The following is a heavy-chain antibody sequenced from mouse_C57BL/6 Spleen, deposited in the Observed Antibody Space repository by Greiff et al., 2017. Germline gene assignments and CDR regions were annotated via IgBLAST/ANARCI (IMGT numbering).Heavy chain of an antibody. CDR3: AREVPDGSFDY. CDR2: ISYDGSN. J-gene: IGHJ2*01. CDR1: GYSITSGYY. V-gene: IGHV3-6*01. D-gene: IGHD2-3*01. Sequence: ESGPGLVKPSQSLSLTCSVTGYSITSGYYWNWIRQFPGNKLEWMGYISYDGSNNYNPSLKNRISITRDTSKNQFFLKLNSVTTEDTATYYCAREVPDGSFDYWGQGTTLTVSS.